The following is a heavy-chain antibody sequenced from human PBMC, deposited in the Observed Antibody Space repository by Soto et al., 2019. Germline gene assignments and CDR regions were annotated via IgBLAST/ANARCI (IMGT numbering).Heavy chain of an antibody. D-gene: IGHD2-15*01. CDR2: ISPGSRYP. CDR1: GFTFSSYA. CDR3: VRGGGGGLFDP. V-gene: IGHV3-21*05. J-gene: IGHJ5*02. Sequence: GGSLRLSCAASGFTFSSYAMSWVRQAPGKGLEWLSYISPGSRYPAYADSVKGRFTISRDNAKRSLYLQMMSLTAEDTAIYYCVRGGGGGLFDPWGQGTMVTVSS.